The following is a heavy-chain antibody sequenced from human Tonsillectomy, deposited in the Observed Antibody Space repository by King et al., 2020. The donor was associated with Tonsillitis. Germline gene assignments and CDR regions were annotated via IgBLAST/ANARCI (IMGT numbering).Heavy chain of an antibody. CDR2: INHSGNT. J-gene: IGHJ2*01. D-gene: IGHD4-11*01. V-gene: IGHV4-34*01. CDR1: GGSFSGYY. CDR3: ARTTPDRRYWYFDL. Sequence: VQLQQWGAGLLKPSETLTLTCAVYGGSFSGYYWTWIRQPPGKGLEWIGEINHSGNTNYNPSPKSRVTISVDTSKNQFSLKLSSVTAADTAVYYCARTTPDRRYWYFDLWGRGTPVTVSS.